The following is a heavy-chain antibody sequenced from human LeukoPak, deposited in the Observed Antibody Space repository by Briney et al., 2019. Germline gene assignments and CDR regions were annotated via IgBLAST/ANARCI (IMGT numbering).Heavy chain of an antibody. J-gene: IGHJ6*03. D-gene: IGHD2-15*01. V-gene: IGHV3-53*01. CDR1: GFTVSSNY. CDR2: IYSGGST. Sequence: GGSLRLSCAASGFTVSSNYMSWVRQAPGKGLEWVSVIYSGGSTYYADSVKGRFTISRDNSKNTLYLQMNSLRAEDTAVYYCARERYWGGYYMDVWGKGTTVIVSS. CDR3: ARERYWGGYYMDV.